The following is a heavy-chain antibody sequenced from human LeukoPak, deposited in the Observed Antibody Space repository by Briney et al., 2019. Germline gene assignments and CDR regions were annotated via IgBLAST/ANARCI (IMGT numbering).Heavy chain of an antibody. CDR3: ARDATMIVVVITGTNAFDI. CDR2: IYHSGST. J-gene: IGHJ3*02. Sequence: SETLSLTCTVSGYSISSGYYWGWIRQPPGEGLEWIGSIYHSGSTYYNPSLKSRVTISVDTSKNQFSLKLSSVTAADTAVYYCARDATMIVVVITGTNAFDIWGQGTMVTVSS. CDR1: GYSISSGYY. V-gene: IGHV4-38-2*02. D-gene: IGHD3-22*01.